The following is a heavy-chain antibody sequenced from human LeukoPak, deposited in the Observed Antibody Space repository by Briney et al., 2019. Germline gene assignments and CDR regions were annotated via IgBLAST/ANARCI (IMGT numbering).Heavy chain of an antibody. Sequence: PGGSLRLSCAASGFTFSIHWMHWVRQAPGKGLEWVSSISSSSSYIYYADSVKGRFTISRDNAKNSLYLQMNSLRAEDTAVYYCARVTVVTPRGGASFDYWGQGTLVTVSS. CDR2: ISSSSSYI. CDR3: ARVTVVTPRGGASFDY. D-gene: IGHD4-23*01. CDR1: GFTFSIHW. J-gene: IGHJ4*02. V-gene: IGHV3-21*01.